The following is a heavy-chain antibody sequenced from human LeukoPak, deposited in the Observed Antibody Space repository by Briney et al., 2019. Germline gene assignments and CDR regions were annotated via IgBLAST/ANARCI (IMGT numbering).Heavy chain of an antibody. D-gene: IGHD1-26*01. J-gene: IGHJ3*02. Sequence: SETLSLTCTVSSGSISSYYWSWLRQPPGKELEGIGYIYYSGTTNYNPSLNSRVTISLDASNKQLSLTLTSVTAADTAVYYCASLELIGEKRGAFHTWGQGTMVTVSS. CDR3: ASLELIGEKRGAFHT. CDR1: SGSISSYY. V-gene: IGHV4-59*01. CDR2: IYYSGTT.